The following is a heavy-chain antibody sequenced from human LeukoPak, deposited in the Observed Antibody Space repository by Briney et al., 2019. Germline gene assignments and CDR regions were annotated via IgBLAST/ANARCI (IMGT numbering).Heavy chain of an antibody. Sequence: PGGSLRLSCSASGFTFSRNAMHWVRQAPGKGLEYVSGINTNGGRTHYSDSVKGRFTVSRDNSKNTLYLQMSSLRAEETAVYYCVKDLSGSYSFDYWGQGILVTVSS. CDR1: GFTFSRNA. D-gene: IGHD1-26*01. V-gene: IGHV3-64D*08. CDR3: VKDLSGSYSFDY. J-gene: IGHJ4*02. CDR2: INTNGGRT.